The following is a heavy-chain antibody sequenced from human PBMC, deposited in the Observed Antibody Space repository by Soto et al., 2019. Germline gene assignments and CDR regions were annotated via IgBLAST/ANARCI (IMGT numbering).Heavy chain of an antibody. D-gene: IGHD5-18*01. CDR1: GGTFSSYT. V-gene: IGHV1-69*02. CDR2: IIPILGIA. J-gene: IGHJ5*02. Sequence: QVQLVQSGAEVKKPGSSVKVSCKASGGTFSSYTISWVRQAPGQGLEWMGRIIPILGIANYAQKFQGRVTITADKSTSTAYMELSSLRSEDTAVYYCARGILRGYSYGYDHWFDPWGQGTLVTVSS. CDR3: ARGILRGYSYGYDHWFDP.